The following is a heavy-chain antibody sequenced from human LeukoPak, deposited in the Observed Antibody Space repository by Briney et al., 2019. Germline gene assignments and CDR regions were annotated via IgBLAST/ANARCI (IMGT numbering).Heavy chain of an antibody. CDR3: ARDCDGYYDSSAQDY. Sequence: GASVKVSCKASGYTFTSYGISWVRQAPGQGLEWMGWISAYNGNTNYAQKLQGRVTMTTDTSTSTAYMELRSLRSDDTAVYYCARDCDGYYDSSAQDYWGQGTLVTASS. V-gene: IGHV1-18*01. CDR2: ISAYNGNT. D-gene: IGHD3-22*01. CDR1: GYTFTSYG. J-gene: IGHJ4*02.